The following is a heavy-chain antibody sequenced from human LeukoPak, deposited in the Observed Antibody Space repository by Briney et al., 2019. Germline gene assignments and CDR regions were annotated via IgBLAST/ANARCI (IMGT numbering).Heavy chain of an antibody. CDR3: ASSYDDLNKPIDY. CDR1: GFTFSSYA. D-gene: IGHD3-3*01. V-gene: IGHV3-30-3*01. CDR2: ISYDGSNK. Sequence: GRSLRLSCAASGFTFSSYAMHWVRQAPGKGLEWVAVISYDGSNKYYADSVKGRFTISRDNSKNTLYLQMNSLRAEDTAVYYCASSYDDLNKPIDYWGQGTLVTVSS. J-gene: IGHJ4*02.